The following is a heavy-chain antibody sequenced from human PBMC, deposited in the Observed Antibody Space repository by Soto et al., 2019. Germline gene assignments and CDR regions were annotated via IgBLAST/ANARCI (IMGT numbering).Heavy chain of an antibody. D-gene: IGHD3-10*01. J-gene: IGHJ4*02. CDR2: TIPIFGTA. CDR1: GGTFSSYA. V-gene: IGHV1-69*06. CDR3: ARTMVRGVIRESQDFDY. Sequence: GASVKVSCKAAGGTFSSYAISWVRQAPGQELEWMGGTIPIFGTANYAQKFQGRVTITADKSTSTAYMELSSLRSEDTAVYYCARTMVRGVIRESQDFDYWGQRTLVTVS.